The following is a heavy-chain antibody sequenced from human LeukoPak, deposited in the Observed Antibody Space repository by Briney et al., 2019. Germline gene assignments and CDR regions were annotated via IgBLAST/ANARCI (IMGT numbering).Heavy chain of an antibody. V-gene: IGHV1-69*04. CDR2: IVPILGIA. CDR3: AREAPMVRGVKAGPNDY. CDR1: GGTFSSYA. D-gene: IGHD3-10*01. J-gene: IGHJ4*02. Sequence: SVKVSCKASGGTFSSYAISWVRQAPGQGLEWMGRIVPILGIANYAQKFQGRVTITADKSTSTAYMELSSLRSEDTAVYYCAREAPMVRGVKAGPNDYWGQGTLVTVSS.